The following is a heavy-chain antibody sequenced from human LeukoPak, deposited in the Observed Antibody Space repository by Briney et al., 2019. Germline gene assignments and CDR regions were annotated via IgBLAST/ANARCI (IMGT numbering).Heavy chain of an antibody. D-gene: IGHD3-22*01. CDR1: GGSIISSNYY. Sequence: SETLSLTCTVSGGSIISSNYYWGWIRQPPGKGLEWIGSMYYSGSTHYNPSLKSRVTISVDMSKNQFSLRLSSVTAADTAVYYCARDRFDDSSGYYYHYYYYMDVWGKGTTVTVSS. CDR3: ARDRFDDSSGYYYHYYYYMDV. J-gene: IGHJ6*03. CDR2: MYYSGST. V-gene: IGHV4-39*07.